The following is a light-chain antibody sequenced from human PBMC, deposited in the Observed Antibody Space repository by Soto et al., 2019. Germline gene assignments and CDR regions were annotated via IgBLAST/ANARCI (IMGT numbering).Light chain of an antibody. CDR1: QSISNY. V-gene: IGKV1-39*01. CDR2: TAS. J-gene: IGKJ1*01. Sequence: DIQMTQSPSSLSASVGDRVTITCRASQSISNYLNWYQQKPGRAPKLVIYTASSLQSGVPSRFSGRGSGTDFTLTISSLHPEDFASYYCQHSYSNPPTFGHGTKVEVK. CDR3: QHSYSNPPT.